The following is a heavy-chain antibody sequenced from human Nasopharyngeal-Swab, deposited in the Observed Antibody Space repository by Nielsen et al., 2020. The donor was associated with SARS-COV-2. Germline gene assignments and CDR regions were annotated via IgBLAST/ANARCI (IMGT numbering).Heavy chain of an antibody. Sequence: GGSLRLSCVASGFTFSSYAMNWVRQAPGKGLEWVSAISRTSSTYYADSVKGRFTVSRDNSKNTLYLQMNSLRAEDTAVYYCAKGTGATYRAIDYWGQGTLVTASS. CDR3: AKGTGATYRAIDY. D-gene: IGHD1-26*01. CDR1: GFTFSSYA. V-gene: IGHV3-23*01. J-gene: IGHJ4*02. CDR2: ISRTSST.